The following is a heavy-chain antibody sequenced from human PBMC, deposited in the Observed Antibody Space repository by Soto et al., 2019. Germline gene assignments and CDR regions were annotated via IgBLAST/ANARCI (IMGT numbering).Heavy chain of an antibody. D-gene: IGHD3-9*01. CDR3: ASSRLVIDEFDY. Sequence: QVQLQESGPGLVKPSQTLSLTCTVSGGSISSGGYYWSWIRQHPGKGLEWIGYIYYSGSTYYTPSLKSRVTLSVDTSKNQFSLKLSSVTAADTAVYYCASSRLVIDEFDYWGQGTLVTVSS. CDR1: GGSISSGGYY. J-gene: IGHJ4*02. V-gene: IGHV4-31*03. CDR2: IYYSGST.